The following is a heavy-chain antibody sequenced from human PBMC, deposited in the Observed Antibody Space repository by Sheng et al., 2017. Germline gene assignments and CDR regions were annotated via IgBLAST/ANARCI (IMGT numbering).Heavy chain of an antibody. CDR1: GFTFSSYG. CDR2: IWYDESSK. V-gene: IGHV3-33*01. CDR3: ARGDPSRSLVVNMDA. Sequence: QVQLVESGGGVVQPGRSLRLSCAASGFTFSSYGMHWVRQAPGKGLEWVAVIWYDESSKYYADSVKGRFTISRDNSKNTLYLQMNSLRVEDMAVYYCARGDPSRSLVVNMDAWGQGTTVTVSS. J-gene: IGHJ6*02. D-gene: IGHD2-2*01.